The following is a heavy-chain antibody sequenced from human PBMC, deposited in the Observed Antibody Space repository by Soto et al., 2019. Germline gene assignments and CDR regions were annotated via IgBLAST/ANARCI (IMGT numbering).Heavy chain of an antibody. CDR1: GFTFSDYW. Sequence: EVQVVESGGDLVQPGGSLRLSCAASGFTFSDYWMSWVRQAPGKGLECVANIKTDGSEKYYVDPVKGRFTISRDNAKNSLYLQMNSLRAEDTAVYYCASSMGRGGNDYWGQGTLVAVSS. D-gene: IGHD3-10*01. CDR3: ASSMGRGGNDY. J-gene: IGHJ4*02. V-gene: IGHV3-7*05. CDR2: IKTDGSEK.